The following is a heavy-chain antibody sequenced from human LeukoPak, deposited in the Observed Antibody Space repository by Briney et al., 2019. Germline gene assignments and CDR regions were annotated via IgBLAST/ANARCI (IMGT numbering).Heavy chain of an antibody. CDR1: DGSINSYY. Sequence: PSETLSLTCSVSDGSINSYYWNWIRRPPGKGLEWIGYIYYNGNTNYSPSLKSRVTISVDTSKNQFSLKLTSVTAADTAVYYCARHYGPWGQGTLVTVSS. J-gene: IGHJ5*02. CDR2: IYYNGNT. CDR3: ARHYGP. D-gene: IGHD4-17*01. V-gene: IGHV4-59*08.